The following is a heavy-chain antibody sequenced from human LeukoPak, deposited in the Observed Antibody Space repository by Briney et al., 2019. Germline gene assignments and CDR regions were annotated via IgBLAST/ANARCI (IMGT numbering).Heavy chain of an antibody. D-gene: IGHD3-9*01. CDR1: GGSISSYC. V-gene: IGHV4-4*07. Sequence: SETLSLTCTVSGGSISSYCWSWIRQPRGKGLEWIGRMYTSGSTNYNPSLKSRVTMSVDTSKNQFSLKLSSVTAADTAVYYCARDLSLTGYYHPTYYMDVWGKGTTVTISS. J-gene: IGHJ6*03. CDR3: ARDLSLTGYYHPTYYMDV. CDR2: MYTSGST.